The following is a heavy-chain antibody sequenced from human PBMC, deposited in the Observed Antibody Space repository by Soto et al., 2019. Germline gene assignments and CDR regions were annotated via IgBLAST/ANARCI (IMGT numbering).Heavy chain of an antibody. CDR3: AKALVGEVGATDY. D-gene: IGHD1-26*01. CDR1: GFTFTYYS. CDR2: MSIGYEKT. J-gene: IGHJ4*02. Sequence: GGSLRLSCAASGFTFTYYSMAWVRQTPERGLEWISGMSIGYEKTFYADSVKGRFTISRDNSRNTLYLQMNSLGAEDAALYYCAKALVGEVGATDYWGQGTLVTVS. V-gene: IGHV3-23*01.